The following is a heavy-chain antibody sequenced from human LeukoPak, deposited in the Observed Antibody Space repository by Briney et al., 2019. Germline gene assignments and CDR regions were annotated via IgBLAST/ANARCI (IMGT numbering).Heavy chain of an antibody. V-gene: IGHV3-74*01. CDR1: GFSFSSHW. D-gene: IGHD6-19*01. Sequence: GGSLRLSCAASGFSFSSHWMHWVRQAPGKGLVWVSRVNSDGSEINYADSVKGRFTISRDNAKNTLYLQMNSLSVEDTAMYYCVRGHVADSDRNWDYWGQGSLATVSS. CDR3: VRGHVADSDRNWDY. J-gene: IGHJ4*02. CDR2: VNSDGSEI.